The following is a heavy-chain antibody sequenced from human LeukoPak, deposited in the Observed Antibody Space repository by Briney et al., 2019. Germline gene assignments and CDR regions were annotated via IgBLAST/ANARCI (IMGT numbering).Heavy chain of an antibody. CDR3: AASITMFDY. V-gene: IGHV3-7*02. D-gene: IGHD3-10*01. J-gene: IGHJ4*02. Sequence: GGSLRLSCAASGFTFSRYWMSWVRRAPGKGLEWEANIKEDGSVKYYVESVKGRFTISRDNAKNSLYLQMNSLRAEDTAVYYCAASITMFDYWGQGTLVTVSS. CDR1: GFTFSRYW. CDR2: IKEDGSVK.